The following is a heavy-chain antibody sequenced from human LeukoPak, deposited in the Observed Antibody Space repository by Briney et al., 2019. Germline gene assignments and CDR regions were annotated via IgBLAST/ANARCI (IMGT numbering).Heavy chain of an antibody. CDR3: ARDYGGKAMDV. J-gene: IGHJ6*03. CDR1: GFTFTSNG. CDR2: INPNSGGT. V-gene: IGHV1-2*02. Sequence: ASVKVSCKTSGFTFTSNGISWVRQAPGQGLEWMGWINPNSGGTNYAQKFQGRVTMTRDTSISTAYMELSRLRSDDTAVYYCARDYGGKAMDVWGKGTTVTVSS. D-gene: IGHD4-23*01.